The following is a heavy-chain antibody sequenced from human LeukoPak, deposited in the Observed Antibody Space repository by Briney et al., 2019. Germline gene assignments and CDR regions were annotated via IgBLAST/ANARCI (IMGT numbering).Heavy chain of an antibody. CDR2: INHSGST. CDR3: ARDSVKV. CDR1: GGSFSGYY. D-gene: IGHD3-16*02. J-gene: IGHJ6*03. V-gene: IGHV4-34*01. Sequence: SETLSLTCAVYGGSFSGYYWSWIRQPPGKGLEWIGEINHSGSTNYNPSLKSRVTISLDTSKNQFSLNLNSVTAADTAVYYCARDSVKVGGKGTTVTVPS.